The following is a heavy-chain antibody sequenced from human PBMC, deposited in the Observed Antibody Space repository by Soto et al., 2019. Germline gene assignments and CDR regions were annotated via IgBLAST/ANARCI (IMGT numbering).Heavy chain of an antibody. CDR2: IYYSGST. CDR3: ARGDFRRSPRGNDAFDI. J-gene: IGHJ3*02. V-gene: IGHV4-31*03. CDR1: GGSISSGGYY. Sequence: PSETLSLTCTVSGGSISSGGYYWSWIRQHPGKGLEWIGYIYYSGSTYYNPSLKSRVTISVDTSKNQFSLKLSSVTAADTAVYYCARGDFRRSPRGNDAFDIWGQGTMVTVSS. D-gene: IGHD2-21*02.